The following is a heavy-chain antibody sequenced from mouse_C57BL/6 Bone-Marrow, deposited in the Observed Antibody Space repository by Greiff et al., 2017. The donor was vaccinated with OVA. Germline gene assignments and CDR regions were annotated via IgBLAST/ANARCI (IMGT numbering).Heavy chain of an antibody. CDR1: GYTFTSYW. D-gene: IGHD4-1*01. J-gene: IGHJ4*01. V-gene: IGHV1-69*01. Sequence: QVQLQQPGAELLMPGASVKLSCKASGYTFTSYWMHWVKQRPGQGLEWIGEIDPSDSYTNYNQKFKGKSTLTVDKSSSTAYMQLSSLTSEDSAVYYCAKANLYYYAMDYWGQGTSVTVSS. CDR2: IDPSDSYT. CDR3: AKANLYYYAMDY.